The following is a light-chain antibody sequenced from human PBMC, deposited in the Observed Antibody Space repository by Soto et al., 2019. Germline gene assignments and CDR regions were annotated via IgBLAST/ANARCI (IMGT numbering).Light chain of an antibody. CDR1: QSISNN. CDR2: GAS. V-gene: IGKV3-11*01. J-gene: IGKJ5*01. CDR3: QQRDSRPIT. Sequence: EIVLTQSPGTLSLSTGERATLSCRASQSISNNLAWYQQKAGQAPSLLIFGASNRATGIPARFSGSGSGTDFTLTINSLEPDDFAVYYCQQRDSRPITFGQGTRLEIK.